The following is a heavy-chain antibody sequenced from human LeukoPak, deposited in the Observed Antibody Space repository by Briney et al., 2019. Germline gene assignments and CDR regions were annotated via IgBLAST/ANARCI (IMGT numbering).Heavy chain of an antibody. CDR1: GGSISSGDYY. Sequence: PSETLSLTCTVSGGSISSGDYYWSWIRQPPGKGLEWIGYIYYSGSTYYNPSLKSRVTISVDTSKNQFSLKLSSVTAADTAVYYCARVSMDGGPLFDYWGQGTLVTVSS. D-gene: IGHD4-23*01. V-gene: IGHV4-30-4*01. CDR3: ARVSMDGGPLFDY. CDR2: IYYSGST. J-gene: IGHJ4*02.